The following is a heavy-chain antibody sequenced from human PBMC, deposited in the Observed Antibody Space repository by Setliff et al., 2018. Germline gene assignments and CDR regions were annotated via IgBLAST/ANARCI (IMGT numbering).Heavy chain of an antibody. CDR2: IYYSGAT. Sequence: PSETLSLTCSVSGGPIISTNFHHYWGWIRQPPGKGLEWIGTIYYSGATYHNPSLKSRVTISVDTSKNQFSLKLSSVTAADTAVYYCARDNRDYDFWSGYYSLRGYFDYWGQGTLVTVSS. J-gene: IGHJ4*02. CDR1: GGPIISTNFHHY. V-gene: IGHV4-39*07. D-gene: IGHD3-3*01. CDR3: ARDNRDYDFWSGYYSLRGYFDY.